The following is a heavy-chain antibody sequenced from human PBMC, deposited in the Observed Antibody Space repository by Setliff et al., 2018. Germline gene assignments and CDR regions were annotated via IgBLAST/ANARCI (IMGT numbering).Heavy chain of an antibody. CDR1: GFTFSAHY. CDR3: ARDSGDCSSTSCYRFDY. J-gene: IGHJ4*02. D-gene: IGHD2-2*01. CDR2: ISSSGSTI. V-gene: IGHV3-11*04. Sequence: GGSLRLSCAASGFTFSAHYMDWLRQAPGKGLEWISYISSSGSTIYYADSVKGRFTISRDNAKNSLYLQMNSLRAEDTAVYYCARDSGDCSSTSCYRFDYWGQGALVTVSS.